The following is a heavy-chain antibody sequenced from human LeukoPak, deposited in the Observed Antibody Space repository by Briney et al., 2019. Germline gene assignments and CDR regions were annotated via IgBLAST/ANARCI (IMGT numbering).Heavy chain of an antibody. V-gene: IGHV3-30*02. CDR3: AKLGYCSSTSCLHDGFDI. CDR2: IPYDGSNK. CDR1: GFTFSSYV. J-gene: IGHJ3*02. Sequence: PGGSLGLSCAASGFTFSSYVMHWVRQAPGKGLEWVAFIPYDGSNKYYADSVRGRFTISRDNSKNTLYLQMNSLRAEDTAVYYCAKLGYCSSTSCLHDGFDIWGQGTMVTVSS. D-gene: IGHD2-2*01.